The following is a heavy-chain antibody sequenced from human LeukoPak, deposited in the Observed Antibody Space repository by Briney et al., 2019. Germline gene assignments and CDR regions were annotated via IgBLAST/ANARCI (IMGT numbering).Heavy chain of an antibody. V-gene: IGHV3-23*01. J-gene: IGHJ4*02. Sequence: SGGSLRLSCAASGFTFSYYWMSWVRQAPGKGLEWVSAISGSGGSTYYADSVKGRFIISRDNSKNTLYLQMNSLRAEDTAVYYCAKDGSSSWYYFDYWGQGTLVTVSS. D-gene: IGHD6-13*01. CDR1: GFTFSYYW. CDR2: ISGSGGST. CDR3: AKDGSSSWYYFDY.